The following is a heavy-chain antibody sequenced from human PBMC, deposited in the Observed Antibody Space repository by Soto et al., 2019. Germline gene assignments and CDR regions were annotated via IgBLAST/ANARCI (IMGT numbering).Heavy chain of an antibody. CDR1: GGSISSSTYY. CDR2: IYYSGST. Sequence: QLQLQESGPGLVKPSETLSLTCTVSGGSISSSTYYWGWIRQPPGKGLEWIGSIYYSGSTYYNPSLKSRLTISVDTSKTQFPLQLRSVTDADTAVYYCAGSIAEGNGGAFFDYWGQGTLVPVSS. J-gene: IGHJ4*02. D-gene: IGHD6-13*01. CDR3: AGSIAEGNGGAFFDY. V-gene: IGHV4-39*01.